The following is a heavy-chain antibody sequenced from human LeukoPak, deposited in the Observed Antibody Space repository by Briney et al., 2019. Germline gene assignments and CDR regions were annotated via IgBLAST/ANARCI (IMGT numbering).Heavy chain of an antibody. CDR1: GFTFSTYW. CDR3: ARSDGGFDY. CDR2: INVDGSIT. J-gene: IGHJ4*02. Sequence: GGSLRLSCAASGFTFSTYWMHWVRQAPGKGLVWVSHINVDGSITNYADSVKGRFTISRDNAKNTLYLQMNSLRAEDTAVYYCARSDGGFDYWGQGTLVTVSA. D-gene: IGHD5-24*01. V-gene: IGHV3-74*01.